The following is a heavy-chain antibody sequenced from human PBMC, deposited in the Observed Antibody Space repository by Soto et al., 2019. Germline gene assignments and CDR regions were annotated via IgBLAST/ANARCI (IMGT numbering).Heavy chain of an antibody. CDR2: IYYGGST. V-gene: IGHV4-39*01. Sequence: KPSETLSLTCTVSGGSISSSDYHWGWIRQPPGKGLEWIGSIYYGGSTHYNPSLKSRVTIFVDTSKNQFSLKLRSVTAADTAVYYCARHGLLQTDGLLYVVYRANWFDPWGQGTLVTVSS. CDR1: GGSISSSDYH. D-gene: IGHD3-10*01. J-gene: IGHJ5*02. CDR3: ARHGLLQTDGLLYVVYRANWFDP.